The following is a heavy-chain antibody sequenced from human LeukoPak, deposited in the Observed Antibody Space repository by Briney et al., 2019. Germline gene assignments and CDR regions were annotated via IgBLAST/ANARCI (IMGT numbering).Heavy chain of an antibody. Sequence: GGSLRLSCAASGFTFSDYYMSWIRQAPGKGLEWVSYIISSGSTIYYADSAKGRFTISRDNAKNSLYLQMNSLRAEDTAVYYCARDRQQLVHNYMDVWGKGTTVTVSS. J-gene: IGHJ6*03. CDR1: GFTFSDYY. CDR2: IISSGSTI. CDR3: ARDRQQLVHNYMDV. V-gene: IGHV3-11*04. D-gene: IGHD6-13*01.